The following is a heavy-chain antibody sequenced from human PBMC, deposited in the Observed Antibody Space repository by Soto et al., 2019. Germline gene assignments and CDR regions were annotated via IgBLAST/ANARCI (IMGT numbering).Heavy chain of an antibody. D-gene: IGHD3-10*01. CDR3: KRDPEGRFSFDF. Sequence: SQTLSLTCAISGDSVSSNSATWNWIRQSPSRGLEWLGRTYYRSTWYNDYAVSMRSRITINPDTSKNQFSLQLNSVTPEDTAVYYCKRDPEGRFSFDFWGQGTLVSVSS. J-gene: IGHJ4*02. CDR2: TYYRSTWYN. V-gene: IGHV6-1*01. CDR1: GDSVSSNSAT.